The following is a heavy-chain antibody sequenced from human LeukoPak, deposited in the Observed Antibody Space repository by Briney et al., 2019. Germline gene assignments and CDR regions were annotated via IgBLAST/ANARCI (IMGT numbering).Heavy chain of an antibody. Sequence: GGSLRLSCAASGFTFSNYWMSWVRRAPGKGLEWVANIKQDGSETYYVDSVRGRFTISRDNAKKSLYLQMNSLGAEDTAVYYCARDFWGAYRVDYFDCWGQGTLVTVSS. CDR3: ARDFWGAYRVDYFDC. CDR1: GFTFSNYW. D-gene: IGHD3-3*01. J-gene: IGHJ4*02. CDR2: IKQDGSET. V-gene: IGHV3-7*01.